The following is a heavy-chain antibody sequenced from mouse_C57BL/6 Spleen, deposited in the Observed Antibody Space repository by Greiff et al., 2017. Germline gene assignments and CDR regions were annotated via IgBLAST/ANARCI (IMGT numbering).Heavy chain of an antibody. CDR3: ARGTWTFDY. CDR2: IRNKANGYTT. D-gene: IGHD3-3*01. J-gene: IGHJ2*01. V-gene: IGHV7-3*01. CDR1: GFTFTDYY. Sequence: EVKLVESGGGLVQPGGSLSLSCAASGFTFTDYYMSWVRQPPGKALEWLGFIRNKANGYTTEYSASVKGRFTISSENAHSILYLQMNALRAEDSATYYCARGTWTFDYWGQGTTLTVSS.